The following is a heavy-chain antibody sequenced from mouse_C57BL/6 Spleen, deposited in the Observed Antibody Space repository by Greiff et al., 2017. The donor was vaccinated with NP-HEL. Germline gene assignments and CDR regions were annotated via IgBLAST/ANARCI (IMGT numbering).Heavy chain of an antibody. J-gene: IGHJ2*01. CDR3: ARGDYGSIFDY. V-gene: IGHV5-6*01. CDR1: GFTFSSYG. D-gene: IGHD1-1*01. Sequence: EVQRVESGGDLVKPGGSLKLSCAASGFTFSSYGMSWVRQTPDKRLEWVATISSGGSYTYYPDSVKGRFTISRDNAKNTLYLQMSSLKSEDTAMYYCARGDYGSIFDYWGQGTTLTVSS. CDR2: ISSGGSYT.